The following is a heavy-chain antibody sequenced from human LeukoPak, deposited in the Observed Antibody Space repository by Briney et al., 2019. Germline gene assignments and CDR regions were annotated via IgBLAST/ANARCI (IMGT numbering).Heavy chain of an antibody. J-gene: IGHJ6*03. CDR3: ARAGLWVSSYYYYIDV. CDR2: IYNSGST. CDR1: GYSIISDYY. V-gene: IGHV4-38-2*02. D-gene: IGHD3/OR15-3a*01. Sequence: SETLSLTCTVSGYSIISDYYWGGIRPPPGKGQGWIGSIYNSGSTHYNPSLRSRVTISVDTSKNKFSLKLNTVTAADTAVYYCARAGLWVSSYYYYIDVGGKESTVTVSS.